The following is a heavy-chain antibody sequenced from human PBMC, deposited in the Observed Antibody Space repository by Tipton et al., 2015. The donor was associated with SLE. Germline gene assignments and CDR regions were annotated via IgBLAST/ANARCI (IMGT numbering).Heavy chain of an antibody. CDR3: ARDRGAHSSSLSV. CDR1: GGSISSSSYY. J-gene: IGHJ4*02. CDR2: ISYSGST. D-gene: IGHD6-13*01. V-gene: IGHV4-39*02. Sequence: TLSLTCTVSGGSISSSSYYWGWIRQPPGKGLEWIGSISYSGSTYYNPSLKSRVTISVDTSKNQFSLKLSSVTAADTAIYYCARDRGAHSSSLSVWGQGTLVTVSS.